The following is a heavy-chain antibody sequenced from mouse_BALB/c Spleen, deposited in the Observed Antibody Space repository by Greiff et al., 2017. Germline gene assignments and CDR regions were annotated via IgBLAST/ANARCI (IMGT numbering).Heavy chain of an antibody. V-gene: IGHV5-6-5*01. Sequence: EVKLVESGGGLVKPGGSLKLSCAASGFTFSSYAMSWVRQTPEKRLEWVASISSGGSTYYPDSVKGRFTISRDNPKNTLFLQMTSLRSEDTAMYYCARAGGDGNYYAMDYWGQGTSVTVSS. J-gene: IGHJ4*01. CDR2: ISSGGST. CDR1: GFTFSSYA. CDR3: ARAGGDGNYYAMDY. D-gene: IGHD2-1*01.